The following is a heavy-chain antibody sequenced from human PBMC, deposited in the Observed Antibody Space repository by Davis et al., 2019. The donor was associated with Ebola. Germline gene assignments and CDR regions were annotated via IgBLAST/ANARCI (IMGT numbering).Heavy chain of an antibody. V-gene: IGHV3-64*01. CDR3: VREGTPKGFDI. CDR2: IYASTSGT. Sequence: PGGSLRLSCAASGFTFSRYTMHWVRQAPGKGLEYVSSIYASTSGTSYGNSVKGRFTISRDNSKSALYLQMGSLRPEDMAVYYCVREGTPKGFDIWGQGTMVSVSS. J-gene: IGHJ3*02. CDR1: GFTFSRYT.